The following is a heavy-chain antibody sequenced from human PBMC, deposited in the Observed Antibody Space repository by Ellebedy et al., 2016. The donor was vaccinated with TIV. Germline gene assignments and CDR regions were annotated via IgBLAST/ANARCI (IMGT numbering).Heavy chain of an antibody. Sequence: GGSLRLSXAASGFIFSSHWMSWVRQVPGKGLEWVANIKEDGSEEYYGDSVKGRCTIFRDNDKNSLNLQMVSLRAEDTAVYYCARGGTAGGFDVWGQGTMATVSS. CDR3: ARGGTAGGFDV. V-gene: IGHV3-7*01. CDR2: IKEDGSEE. J-gene: IGHJ3*01. CDR1: GFIFSSHW. D-gene: IGHD2-8*02.